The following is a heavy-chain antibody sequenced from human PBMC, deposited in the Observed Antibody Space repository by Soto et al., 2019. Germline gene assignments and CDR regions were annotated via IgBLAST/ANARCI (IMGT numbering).Heavy chain of an antibody. CDR3: VKDESINWYSGHFRH. Sequence: PGGSPSLSWAASGFTFDDYAMHWVRQVPGKGLEWVSGINWNSGSIGYADSVKGRFAISRDNAKNSLHLQMNSLRAEDTAFYYCVKDESINWYSGHFRHWGQGTLVTVSS. J-gene: IGHJ1*01. D-gene: IGHD6-13*01. CDR2: INWNSGSI. V-gene: IGHV3-9*01. CDR1: GFTFDDYA.